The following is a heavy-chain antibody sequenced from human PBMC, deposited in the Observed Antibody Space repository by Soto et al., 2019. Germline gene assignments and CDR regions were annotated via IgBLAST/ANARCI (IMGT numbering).Heavy chain of an antibody. V-gene: IGHV4-4*07. D-gene: IGHD6-13*01. CDR3: ARSSHKESCLDP. CDR2: IHGSGSA. J-gene: IGHJ5*02. CDR1: NGSISNFY. Sequence: PSETLSLTCTVSNGSISNFYWNWIRQSAGKGLEWIGRIHGSGSATYNPSLRSRVTMSVDTSKNQFSLKVNSVTGADTAVYYCARSSHKESCLDPSGQGTLVTVSS.